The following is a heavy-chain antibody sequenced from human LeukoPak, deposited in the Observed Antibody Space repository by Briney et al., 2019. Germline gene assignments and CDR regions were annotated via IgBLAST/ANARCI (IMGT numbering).Heavy chain of an antibody. D-gene: IGHD6-13*01. V-gene: IGHV1-8*03. CDR3: ARLIAAAGTVNWFDP. Sequence: ASVKVSCKASGYTFTSYDINWVRQATGQGLEWMGWMNPNSGNTGYAQKFQGRVTITRNTSISTAYMELSSLRSEDTAVYYCARLIAAAGTVNWFDPWGQRTLVTVSS. CDR2: MNPNSGNT. CDR1: GYTFTSYD. J-gene: IGHJ5*02.